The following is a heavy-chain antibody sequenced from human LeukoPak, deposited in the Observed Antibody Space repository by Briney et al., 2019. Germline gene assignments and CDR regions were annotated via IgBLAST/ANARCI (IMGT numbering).Heavy chain of an antibody. CDR2: IKQDGSAK. Sequence: GGSLRLSCAASGFTFNRYWMSWVRQAPGKELQWVANIKQDGSAKYYVDSVKGRFTISRDNAKNSLYLQMNSLRAEDTAVYYCAKDGVSGGLFWGQGTLVTVSS. J-gene: IGHJ4*02. V-gene: IGHV3-7*01. CDR1: GFTFNRYW. D-gene: IGHD2-8*01. CDR3: AKDGVSGGLF.